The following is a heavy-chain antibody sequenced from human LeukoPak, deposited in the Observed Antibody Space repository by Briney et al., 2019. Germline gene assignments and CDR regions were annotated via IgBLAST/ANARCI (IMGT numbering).Heavy chain of an antibody. J-gene: IGHJ4*02. CDR1: GYTFTSYY. V-gene: IGHV1-3*01. CDR2: INAGNGNT. CDR3: ARSIEYSYDSNGGYYFDY. D-gene: IGHD6-6*01. Sequence: ASVKVSCKASGYTFTSYYMHWVRQAPGQRLEWMGWINAGNGNTKYSQKFQGRLTITRDTSASTAYMELSSLRSEDTALYYCARSIEYSYDSNGGYYFDYWGQGTLVTVSS.